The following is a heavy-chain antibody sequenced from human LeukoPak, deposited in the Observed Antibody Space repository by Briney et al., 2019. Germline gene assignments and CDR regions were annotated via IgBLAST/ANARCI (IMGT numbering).Heavy chain of an antibody. CDR1: GFTFDDYA. V-gene: IGHV3-9*01. Sequence: PGRSLRLSCAASGFTFDDYAMHWVRQAPGKGLEWVSGISWNSGSIGYADSVKGRFTISRDNAKNSLYLQMNSLRAEDTAVYYCARRPYFDYWGQGTLVTVSS. J-gene: IGHJ4*02. CDR2: ISWNSGSI. CDR3: ARRPYFDY.